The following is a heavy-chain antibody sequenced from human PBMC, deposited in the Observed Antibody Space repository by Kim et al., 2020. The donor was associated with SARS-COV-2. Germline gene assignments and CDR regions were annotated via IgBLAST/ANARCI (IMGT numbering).Heavy chain of an antibody. J-gene: IGHJ5*02. CDR3: ARDSYSSGWYGGWFDP. D-gene: IGHD6-19*01. CDR1: GFTFSSYS. CDR2: ISSSISYI. Sequence: GGSLRLSCAASGFTFSSYSMNWVRQAPGKGLEWVSSISSSISYIYYADSVKGRFTISRDNAKNSLYLQMNSLRAEDTAVYYCARDSYSSGWYGGWFDPWGQGTLVTVSS. V-gene: IGHV3-21*01.